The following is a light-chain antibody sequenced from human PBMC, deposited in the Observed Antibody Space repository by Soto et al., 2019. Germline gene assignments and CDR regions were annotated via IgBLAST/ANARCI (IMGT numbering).Light chain of an antibody. CDR1: QSISSW. CDR2: KTS. Sequence: DIQMTQSPSTLSASVGDRVTITCLASQSISSWLAWYQQKPGKAPKLMIYKTSSLESGVPSRFSGSGSGTEFTLTISSLQPDDFATYCCQQYNSYPITFGQGTRLEIK. V-gene: IGKV1-5*03. J-gene: IGKJ5*01. CDR3: QQYNSYPIT.